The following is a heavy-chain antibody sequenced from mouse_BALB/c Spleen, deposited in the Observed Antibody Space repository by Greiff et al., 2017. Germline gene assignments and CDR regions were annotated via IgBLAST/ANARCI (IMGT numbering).Heavy chain of an antibody. V-gene: IGHV1-7*01. CDR1: GYTFTSYW. J-gene: IGHJ4*01. Sequence: QVQLQQSGAELAKPGASVKMSCKASGYTFTSYWMHWVKQRPGQGLEWIGYINPSTGYTEYNQKFKDKATLTADKSSSTAYMQLSSLTSEDSAVYYCARWKGGNAMDYWGQGTSVTVSS. CDR3: ARWKGGNAMDY. CDR2: INPSTGYT.